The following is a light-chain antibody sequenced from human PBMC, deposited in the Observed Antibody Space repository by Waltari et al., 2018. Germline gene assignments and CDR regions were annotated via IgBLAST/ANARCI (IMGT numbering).Light chain of an antibody. CDR2: DAS. CDR3: QQYNRWPPIT. Sequence: EVVMTQSPATLSVSPGERASLSCRASQSIATNLAWYQQKPGQAPRLRVYDASTRAPSIPARFRGSGSGTEFTLTISSLQSEDSAVYYCQQYNRWPPITFGQGTRLEIK. V-gene: IGKV3-15*01. J-gene: IGKJ5*01. CDR1: QSIATN.